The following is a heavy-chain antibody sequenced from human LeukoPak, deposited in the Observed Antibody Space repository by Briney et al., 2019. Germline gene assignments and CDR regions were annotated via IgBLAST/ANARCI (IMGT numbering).Heavy chain of an antibody. CDR1: GYTFTSYY. CDR2: INPSGGST. Sequence: ASVKVSCKASGYTFTSYYMHWVRQAPGQGLEWMGIINPSGGSTSYAQKFQGRVTISRDTSIGTTYLELSSLRSEDTAVYYCARGEVQCMDYWGQGTLVTVSS. CDR3: ARGEVQCMDY. D-gene: IGHD2-8*01. J-gene: IGHJ4*02. V-gene: IGHV1-46*01.